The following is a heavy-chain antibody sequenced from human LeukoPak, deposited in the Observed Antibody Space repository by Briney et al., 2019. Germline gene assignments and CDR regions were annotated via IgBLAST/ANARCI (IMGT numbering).Heavy chain of an antibody. J-gene: IGHJ6*02. V-gene: IGHV4-39*01. CDR1: GGSISSSSYY. Sequence: PSETLSLTCTVSGGSISSSSYYWGWIRQPPGKGLEWIGSIYYSGSTYYNPSLKSRVTISVDTSKNQFSLKLSSVTAADTAVYYCVNENSGSYDGYYYYYGMDVWGQGTTVTVPS. D-gene: IGHD3-10*01. CDR2: IYYSGST. CDR3: VNENSGSYDGYYYYYGMDV.